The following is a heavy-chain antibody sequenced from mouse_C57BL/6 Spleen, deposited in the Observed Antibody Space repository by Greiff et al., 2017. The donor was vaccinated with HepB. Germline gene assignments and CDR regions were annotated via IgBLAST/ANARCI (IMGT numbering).Heavy chain of an antibody. CDR3: AGLRESSIDY. CDR2: IYPGAGDT. J-gene: IGHJ2*01. D-gene: IGHD1-1*01. Sequence: QVQLQQSGPELVKPGASVKISCKASGYAFSSSWMNWVKQRPGKGLEWIGRIYPGAGDTNYNGKFKGKATLTADKSSSTAYMQLSSLTSEDSAVYFCAGLRESSIDYWGQGTTLTVSS. V-gene: IGHV1-82*01. CDR1: GYAFSSSW.